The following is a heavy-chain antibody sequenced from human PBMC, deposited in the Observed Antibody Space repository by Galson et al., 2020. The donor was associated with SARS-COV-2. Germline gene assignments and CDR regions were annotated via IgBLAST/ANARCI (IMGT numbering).Heavy chain of an antibody. CDR3: ARTPSSGSSSPYYYYGMDV. J-gene: IGHJ6*02. D-gene: IGHD6-6*01. V-gene: IGHV3-66*01. Sequence: GGSLRLSCAASGFTVSSNYMSWVRQAPGKGLEWVSVIYSGGSTYYADSVKGRFTISRDNSKNTLYLQMNSLRAEDTAVYYCARTPSSGSSSPYYYYGMDVWGQGTTVTVSS. CDR2: IYSGGST. CDR1: GFTVSSNY.